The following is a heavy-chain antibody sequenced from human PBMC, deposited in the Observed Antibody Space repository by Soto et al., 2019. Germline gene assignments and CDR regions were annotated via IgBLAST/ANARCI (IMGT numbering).Heavy chain of an antibody. CDR2: INHSGST. J-gene: IGHJ5*02. CDR3: ARIPQGPDIVVVPAAIIYWFDP. CDR1: GGSFSGYY. D-gene: IGHD2-2*01. V-gene: IGHV4-34*01. Sequence: QVQLQQWGAGLLKPSETLSLTCAVYGGSFSGYYWSWIRQPPGKGLEWIGEINHSGSTNYNPSLKSRVTISVDTSKNQFSLKLSSVTVADTAVYYCARIPQGPDIVVVPAAIIYWFDPWGQGTLVTVSS.